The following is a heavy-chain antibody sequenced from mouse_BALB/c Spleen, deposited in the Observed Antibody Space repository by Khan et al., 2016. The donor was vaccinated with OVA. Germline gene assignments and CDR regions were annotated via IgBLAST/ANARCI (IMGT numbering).Heavy chain of an antibody. CDR2: ISYSGVT. CDR3: ARGNYYGYYVDY. J-gene: IGHJ2*01. D-gene: IGHD1-1*01. Sequence: EVQLQESGPGLVKPSQSLSLTCTVTGYSITSGYAWNWIRQFPGNKLEWMGYISYSGVTSYTPSLKSRISITRDTSNNQFFLQWNSVTTEDTATYYWARGNYYGYYVDYWGQGTTLTVSS. V-gene: IGHV3-2*02. CDR1: GYSITSGYA.